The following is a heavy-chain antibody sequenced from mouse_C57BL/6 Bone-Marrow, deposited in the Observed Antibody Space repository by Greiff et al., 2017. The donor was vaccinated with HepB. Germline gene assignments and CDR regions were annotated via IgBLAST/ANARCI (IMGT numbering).Heavy chain of an antibody. CDR3: ARGPSGLYAMDY. Sequence: EVKVVESGGGLVKPGGSLKLSCAASGFTFSDYGMHWVRQAPEKGLEWVAYISSGSSTIYYADTVKGRFTISRDNAKNTLFLQMTSLRSEDTAMYYCARGPSGLYAMDYWGQGTSVTVSS. V-gene: IGHV5-17*01. CDR1: GFTFSDYG. CDR2: ISSGSSTI. J-gene: IGHJ4*01. D-gene: IGHD3-2*02.